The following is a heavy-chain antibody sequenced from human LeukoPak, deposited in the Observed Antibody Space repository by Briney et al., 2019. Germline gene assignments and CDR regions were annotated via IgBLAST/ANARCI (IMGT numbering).Heavy chain of an antibody. CDR3: ARGGGSGRWGSAFDM. J-gene: IGHJ3*02. D-gene: IGHD3-16*01. CDR2: MKQDGREK. CDR1: GFTFSLYW. Sequence: GGSLRLSCAASGFTFSLYWMTWVRQSPGKGLEWVANMKQDGREKYYVDSVKGRFTVSRDNAKNSLYLQMDSLRDEDTAVYYCARGGGSGRWGSAFDMWGQGTMVTVSP. V-gene: IGHV3-7*01.